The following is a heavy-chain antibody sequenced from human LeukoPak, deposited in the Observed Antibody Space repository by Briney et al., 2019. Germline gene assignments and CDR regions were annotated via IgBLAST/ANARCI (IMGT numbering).Heavy chain of an antibody. CDR3: ARDRDYDILAGYYHYGMDV. D-gene: IGHD3-9*01. Sequence: SETLSLTCTVSGGSISSYYWSWIRQPAGKGLEWIGRIYTSGSTNYNPSLKSRVTMSVDTSKNQFSLKLSSVTAADTAVYYCARDRDYDILAGYYHYGMDVWGQGTTVTVSS. CDR1: GGSISSYY. J-gene: IGHJ6*02. V-gene: IGHV4-4*07. CDR2: IYTSGST.